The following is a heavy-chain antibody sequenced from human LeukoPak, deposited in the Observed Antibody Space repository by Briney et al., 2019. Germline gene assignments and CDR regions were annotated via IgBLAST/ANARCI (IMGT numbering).Heavy chain of an antibody. CDR3: AMIPYCTSVTCYYLDY. Sequence: SVKVSCKASGGSFSSYVITWVRQAPGQGLEWMGRIIPVLGVSNFAQKFEGRVTITADKSTNTAHMELRRLESGDTAVYYCAMIPYCTSVTCYYLDYWGQGTLVTVSS. CDR1: GGSFSSYV. CDR2: IIPVLGVS. J-gene: IGHJ4*02. V-gene: IGHV1-69*04. D-gene: IGHD2-8*01.